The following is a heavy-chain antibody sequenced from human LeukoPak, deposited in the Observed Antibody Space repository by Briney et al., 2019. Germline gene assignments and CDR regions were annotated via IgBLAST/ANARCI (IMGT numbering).Heavy chain of an antibody. Sequence: ASVKVSCTASGYHFTGYHVHWVRQAPGQGLEWVGRISTDGGDTNIAQKFQGRVTMTRDTSINTAYMELSRLTSDDTAVYYCAGLGSTVEGRIDPWGQGTPVTVSS. J-gene: IGHJ5*02. D-gene: IGHD5/OR15-5a*01. V-gene: IGHV1-2*02. CDR2: ISTDGGDT. CDR1: GYHFTGYH. CDR3: AGLGSTVEGRIDP.